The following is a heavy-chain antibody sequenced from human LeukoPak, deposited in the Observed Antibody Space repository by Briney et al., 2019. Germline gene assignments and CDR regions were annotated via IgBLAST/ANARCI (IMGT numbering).Heavy chain of an antibody. V-gene: IGHV4-39*07. CDR2: IYYSGST. Sequence: SETLSLTCTVSGGSIVNSGFYWGWIRQPPGKGLEWIGSIYYSGSTYYNPSLKSRVTISVDTSKNQFSLKLSSVTAADTAVYYCASHVDTAPLYEQWGQGTLVTVSS. CDR3: ASHVDTAPLYEQ. D-gene: IGHD5-18*01. CDR1: GGSIVNSGFY. J-gene: IGHJ4*02.